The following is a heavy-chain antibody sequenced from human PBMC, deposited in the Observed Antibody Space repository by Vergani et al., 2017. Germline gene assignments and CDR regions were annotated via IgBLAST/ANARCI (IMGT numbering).Heavy chain of an antibody. CDR2: ISPDGFST. V-gene: IGHV1-46*03. CDR1: GYPFTAYY. Sequence: QVQLVQSGAEVGKPGASVKISCKASGYPFTAYYIHWVRQAPELGLEWVGVISPDGFSTFYAQKFQGRVTITRDTSTSTVYVEVTSLRSDDTAVYYCAREPPLTGFFDYWGQGTLVTVSS. J-gene: IGHJ4*02. D-gene: IGHD3-9*01. CDR3: AREPPLTGFFDY.